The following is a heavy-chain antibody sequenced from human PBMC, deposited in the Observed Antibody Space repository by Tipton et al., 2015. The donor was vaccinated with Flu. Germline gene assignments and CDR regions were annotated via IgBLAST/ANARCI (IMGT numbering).Heavy chain of an antibody. V-gene: IGHV3-23*01. CDR1: GFTFRDSA. D-gene: IGHD7-27*01. CDR2: IGGSGDNR. Sequence: GSLRLSCAASGFTFRDSAMIWVRQAPGKGLEWVSDIGGSGDNRHYADSVKGRFTISRDNSKNTLYLQMNSLRDEDTAIYYCAKDFNWGSTWGQGTLVTVSS. J-gene: IGHJ4*02. CDR3: AKDFNWGST.